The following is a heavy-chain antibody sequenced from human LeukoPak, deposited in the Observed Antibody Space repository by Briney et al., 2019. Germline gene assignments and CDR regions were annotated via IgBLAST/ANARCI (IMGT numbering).Heavy chain of an antibody. J-gene: IGHJ4*02. D-gene: IGHD3-10*01. V-gene: IGHV1-3*01. CDR3: ARDLDFYGSGSYVY. CDR2: INAGNGNT. Sequence: GGSVKVSCKASGYTLTSYAMHGVRPAPGQRREWMGWINAGNGNTKNSQKFQGRVTITRDTSASTPYMELGSLRSEGTAVYYCARDLDFYGSGSYVYWGQGTLVTVSS. CDR1: GYTLTSYA.